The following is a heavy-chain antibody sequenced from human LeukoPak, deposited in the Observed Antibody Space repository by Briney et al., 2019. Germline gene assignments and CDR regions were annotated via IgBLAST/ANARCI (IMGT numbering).Heavy chain of an antibody. V-gene: IGHV1-69*05. Sequence: SVKVSCKASGGTFSSYAISWVRQAPGQGLEWMGRIIPIFGTASYAQKFQGRVTITTDESTSTAYMELSSLRSEDTAVYYCAREIRRDGYNFSPTGYWGQGTLVTVSS. J-gene: IGHJ4*02. CDR2: IIPIFGTA. CDR3: AREIRRDGYNFSPTGY. D-gene: IGHD5-24*01. CDR1: GGTFSSYA.